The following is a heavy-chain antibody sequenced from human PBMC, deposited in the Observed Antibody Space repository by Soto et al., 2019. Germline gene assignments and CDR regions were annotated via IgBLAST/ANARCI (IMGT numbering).Heavy chain of an antibody. J-gene: IGHJ4*02. CDR3: ARDKITGLFDY. CDR2: INHSGST. D-gene: IGHD2-8*02. V-gene: IGHV4-34*01. CDR1: GGSFSAYY. Sequence: QVQLQQWGAGLLKPSETLSLTCAVYGGSFSAYYWTWIRQPPGTGLEWIGEINHSGSTNYNPSLKSRVTISVDTSKNQFSLKLTSVTAADTVLYYCARDKITGLFDYWGQGTLVTVSS.